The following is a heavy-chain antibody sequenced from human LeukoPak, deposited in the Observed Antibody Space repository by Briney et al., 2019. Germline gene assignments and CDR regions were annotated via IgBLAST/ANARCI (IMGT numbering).Heavy chain of an antibody. CDR1: GYTFTGYY. V-gene: IGHV1-2*02. D-gene: IGHD3-10*01. Sequence: ASVKVSCKASGYTFTGYYMHWVRQAPGQGLEWMGWINPNSGGTNYAQKFQGRVTMTRDTSISTAYMELSRLRSDDTAVYYCARNHLLLWFGEFCWFDPWGQGTLVTVSS. J-gene: IGHJ5*02. CDR2: INPNSGGT. CDR3: ARNHLLLWFGEFCWFDP.